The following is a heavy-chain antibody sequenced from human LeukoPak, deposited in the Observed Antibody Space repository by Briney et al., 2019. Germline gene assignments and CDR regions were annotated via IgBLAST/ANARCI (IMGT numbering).Heavy chain of an antibody. D-gene: IGHD6-25*01. CDR2: ISGSGGST. J-gene: IGHJ4*02. CDR3: ARDPFSSAELQRDY. Sequence: PGGSLRLSCAASGFTFSSYGMSWVRQAPGKGLEWVSAISGSGGSTYYADSVKGRFTISRDNSKNTLYLQMNSLRAEDTAVYYCARDPFSSAELQRDYWGQGTLVTVSS. V-gene: IGHV3-23*01. CDR1: GFTFSSYG.